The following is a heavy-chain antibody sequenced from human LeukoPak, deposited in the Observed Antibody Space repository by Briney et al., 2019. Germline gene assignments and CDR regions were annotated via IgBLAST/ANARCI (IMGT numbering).Heavy chain of an antibody. CDR2: ISGSGGST. J-gene: IGHJ4*02. D-gene: IGHD3-22*01. V-gene: IGHV3-23*01. CDR1: GFTFSSYA. CDR3: AKVGWGYYDSSGYEADY. Sequence: GGSLRLSCAASGFTFSSYAMSWVRQAPGKGLEWVSAISGSGGSTYCADSVKGRFTISRDNSKNTLYLQMNSLRAEDTAVYYCAKVGWGYYDSSGYEADYWGQGTLVTVSS.